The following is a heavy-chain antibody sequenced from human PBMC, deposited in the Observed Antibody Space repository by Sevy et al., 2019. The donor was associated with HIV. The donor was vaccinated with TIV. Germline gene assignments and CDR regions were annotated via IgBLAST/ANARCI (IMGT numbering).Heavy chain of an antibody. Sequence: GESLKISCAASGFSFRSYEMNWVRQAPGKGLEWVSYITNSGTSMYYSDSVRGRFTISRDNARNSLYLQMNSLRGEDTAVYYCARDLPPSATTVAHFDCWGQGTLVTVSS. CDR2: ITNSGTSM. D-gene: IGHD4-17*01. V-gene: IGHV3-48*03. CDR3: ARDLPPSATTVAHFDC. CDR1: GFSFRSYE. J-gene: IGHJ4*02.